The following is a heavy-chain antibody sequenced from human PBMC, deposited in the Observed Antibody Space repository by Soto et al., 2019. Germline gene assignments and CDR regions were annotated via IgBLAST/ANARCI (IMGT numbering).Heavy chain of an antibody. V-gene: IGHV4-39*01. J-gene: IGHJ6*02. CDR1: RVSITSSSYY. CDR2: IFSRGGS. CDR3: ASEYSSSSFYYYGVDV. D-gene: IGHD6-6*01. Sequence: SETLSLTXNVSRVSITSSSYYWGWVRQPPGKGLEWLGNIFSRGGSHYNPSVKSRVTMSVDTSKNQFSLKLSSVTAADTAVYYCASEYSSSSFYYYGVDVWGQGTTGTVSS.